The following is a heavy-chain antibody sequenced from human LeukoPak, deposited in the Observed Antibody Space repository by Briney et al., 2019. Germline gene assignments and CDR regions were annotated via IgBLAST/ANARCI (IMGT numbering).Heavy chain of an antibody. Sequence: KSSESLSLTCTVSGGSISGYYWSWIRQPPGKGLEWIGYIYYSGSTNYNPSLKSRVNISVDTSKNQFSLKLSSVTAADTAVYYCARSYGDYPSLDYWGQGTLVTVSS. V-gene: IGHV4-59*01. J-gene: IGHJ4*02. CDR2: IYYSGST. CDR3: ARSYGDYPSLDY. D-gene: IGHD4-17*01. CDR1: GGSISGYY.